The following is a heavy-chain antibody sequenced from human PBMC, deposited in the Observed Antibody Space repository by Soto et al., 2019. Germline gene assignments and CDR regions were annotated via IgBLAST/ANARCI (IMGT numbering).Heavy chain of an antibody. Sequence: QVQLVQSGPEVKKPGSSVRVSCKASGGSFTTFIVTWVRQAPGQGLEWMGRIIPVLNVEYYAQKFQCRLTIPAYTSPNTAYMDLTSLTSEETAVYYCAKSGNPGSATPSYYVMEVWGLGTTVIVSS. J-gene: IGHJ6*02. CDR2: IIPVLNVE. V-gene: IGHV1-69*02. CDR3: AKSGNPGSATPSYYVMEV. D-gene: IGHD2-15*01. CDR1: GGSFTTFI.